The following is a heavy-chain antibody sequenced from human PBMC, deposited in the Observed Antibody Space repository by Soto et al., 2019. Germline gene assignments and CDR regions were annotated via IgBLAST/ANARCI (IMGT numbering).Heavy chain of an antibody. J-gene: IGHJ6*02. CDR3: AKDLGSSSSYYYYYGMDV. CDR2: ISYDGSNK. Sequence: VGSLRLSCASSVFTFSSYGMHCVRHSPGKWLEWVAVISYDGSNKYYADSVKGRFTISRDNSKNTLYLQMNSLRAEDTAVYYCAKDLGSSSSYYYYYGMDVWGQGTTVTVSS. CDR1: VFTFSSYG. D-gene: IGHD6-13*01. V-gene: IGHV3-30*18.